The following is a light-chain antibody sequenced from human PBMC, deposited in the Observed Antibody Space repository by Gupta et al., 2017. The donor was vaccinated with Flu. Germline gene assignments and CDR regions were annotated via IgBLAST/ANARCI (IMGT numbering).Light chain of an antibody. CDR1: QSLLHSDGNTY. Sequence: IVMTQTPLSLPVTLGQPASISCRSSQSLLHSDGNTYLSWLHQRPGQPPRLLIYKSSERFSGVPDRFNGSGAGTDFTLKISRVEPDDVGVYYCLQDTQLRTFGQGTKVEIK. J-gene: IGKJ1*01. V-gene: IGKV2-24*01. CDR3: LQDTQLRT. CDR2: KSS.